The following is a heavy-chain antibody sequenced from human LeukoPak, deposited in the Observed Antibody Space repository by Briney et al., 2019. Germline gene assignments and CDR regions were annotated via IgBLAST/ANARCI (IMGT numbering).Heavy chain of an antibody. V-gene: IGHV3-7*01. CDR2: IKQDGSEE. Sequence: GGSLRLSCEASGFTVSSNYMSWVRQAPGKGLEWVANIKQDGSEEYYVGSVKGRFTISRDNAKNSLFVQMNSLRAEDTAVYYCVRDRGRASVDYWGQGTLVTVSS. J-gene: IGHJ4*02. CDR3: VRDRGRASVDY. CDR1: GFTVSSNY. D-gene: IGHD1-26*01.